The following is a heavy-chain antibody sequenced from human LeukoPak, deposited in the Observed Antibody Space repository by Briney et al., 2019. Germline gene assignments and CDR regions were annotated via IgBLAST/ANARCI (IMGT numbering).Heavy chain of an antibody. Sequence: SETLSLTCTVSGGSITTCYWSWIRQPPGKGLEWIGYISYSGSTNYNPSLKSRLTISADTSTNRFFLNLRSVTAADTAVYYCARAPEGNYLDYWGQGTLVTVSS. D-gene: IGHD2/OR15-2a*01. CDR2: ISYSGST. CDR1: GGSITTCY. V-gene: IGHV4-59*01. J-gene: IGHJ4*02. CDR3: ARAPEGNYLDY.